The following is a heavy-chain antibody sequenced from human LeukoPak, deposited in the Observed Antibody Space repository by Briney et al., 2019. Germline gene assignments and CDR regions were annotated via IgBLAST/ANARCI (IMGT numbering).Heavy chain of an antibody. CDR3: ARVDGLSGNYYFDY. CDR2: ISGSGGST. J-gene: IGHJ4*02. Sequence: GGSLRLSCAASGFTFSSYAMSWVRQAPGKGLEWVSAISGSGGSTYYPGSVKGRFTISRENAKNSLYLQMNSLRAGDTAVYYCARVDGLSGNYYFDYWGQGTLVTVSS. V-gene: IGHV3-23*01. CDR1: GFTFSSYA. D-gene: IGHD1-26*01.